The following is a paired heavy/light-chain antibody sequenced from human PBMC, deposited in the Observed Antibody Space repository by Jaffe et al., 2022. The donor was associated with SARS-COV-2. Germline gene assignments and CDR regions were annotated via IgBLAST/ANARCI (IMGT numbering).Light chain of an antibody. CDR3: SSYTGSSTPDVV. Sequence: QSALTQPASVSGSPGQSITISCTGTSSDVGGYNYVSWYQQHPGKAPKVMIYDVSNRPSGVSYRFSGSKFGNTASLTISGLQAEDEADYYCSSYTGSSTPDVVFGGGTKLTVL. V-gene: IGLV2-14*01. CDR1: SSDVGGYNY. J-gene: IGLJ2*01. CDR2: DVS.
Heavy chain of an antibody. Sequence: QVQLVQSGAEVKKPGASVKVSCKASGYTFTDFAMHWVRQAPGQRLEWMGWINADNGNTRYSQEFQGRVTFSSDTSASTAYMELSSLRSEDTALYYCAREGGWLRMFDHWGQGTLVTVSS. V-gene: IGHV1-3*01. CDR1: GYTFTDFA. J-gene: IGHJ4*02. D-gene: IGHD5-12*01. CDR2: INADNGNT. CDR3: AREGGWLRMFDH.